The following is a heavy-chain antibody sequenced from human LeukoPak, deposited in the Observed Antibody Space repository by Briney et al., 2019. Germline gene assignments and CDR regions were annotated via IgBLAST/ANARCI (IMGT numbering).Heavy chain of an antibody. V-gene: IGHV4-59*01. D-gene: IGHD3-16*01. CDR3: ARDLLGGGLDY. CDR2: TYYSGST. J-gene: IGHJ4*02. Sequence: PSETLSLTCTVSGGSISSYYWSWIRQPPGKGLEWIEYTYYSGSTNYNPSLKSRVTISVDTSKNQFSLKLSSVTAADTAVYYCARDLLGGGLDYWGQGTLVTVSS. CDR1: GGSISSYY.